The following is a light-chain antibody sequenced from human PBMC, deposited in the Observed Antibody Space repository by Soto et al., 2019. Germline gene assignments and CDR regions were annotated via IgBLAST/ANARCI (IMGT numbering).Light chain of an antibody. Sequence: DIQMTQSPSSLSASVGDRVTITCRASQSISSYLNWYQQKPGKAPKLLIYAASSLQSGVPSRFSGSGSGTDFTLTISSLQPEDFATYYCQQSYSTPRTFXQGTSWIS. CDR2: AAS. CDR3: QQSYSTPRT. CDR1: QSISSY. V-gene: IGKV1-39*01. J-gene: IGKJ1*01.